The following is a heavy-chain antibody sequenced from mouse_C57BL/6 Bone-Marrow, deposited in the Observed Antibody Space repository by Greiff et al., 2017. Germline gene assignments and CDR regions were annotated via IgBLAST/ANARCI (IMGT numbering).Heavy chain of an antibody. J-gene: IGHJ4*01. CDR1: GFNIKDDY. CDR3: TLSTTVFYDYAREY. D-gene: IGHD1-1*01. V-gene: IGHV14-4*01. CDR2: IDPEDGDT. Sequence: EVQLQQSGAELVRPGASVKLSCTASGFNIKDDYMHWVQQTPEQGLEWIGWIDPEDGDTEYASKFQGKATITADTSSNTAYLQLSSLTSEDTAVYYCTLSTTVFYDYAREYWGQGTSVTVSS.